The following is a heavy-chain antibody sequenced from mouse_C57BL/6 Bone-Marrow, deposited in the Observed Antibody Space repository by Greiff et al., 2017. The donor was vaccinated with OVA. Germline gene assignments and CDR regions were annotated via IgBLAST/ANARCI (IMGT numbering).Heavy chain of an antibody. Sequence: QVQLKQSGAELVKPGASVRLSCKASGYSFTAYTIHLVKQRSRPGLEWNWRVYPGCGSIKYNEKFQDKATSTSDKSSSTVYMELSRLESEDSAVYFCARHEDDDGYSFAYWGKGTLVTVSA. V-gene: IGHV1-62-2*01. D-gene: IGHD2-3*01. CDR3: ARHEDDDGYSFAY. CDR1: GYSFTAYT. CDR2: VYPGCGSI. J-gene: IGHJ3*01.